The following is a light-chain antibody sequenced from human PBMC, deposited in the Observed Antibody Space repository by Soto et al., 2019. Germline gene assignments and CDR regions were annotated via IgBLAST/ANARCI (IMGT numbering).Light chain of an antibody. Sequence: IVMTQSPDSLAVSLGERATINCKSSQSVLYSSNNKNYLAWYQQKAGQPPKLLIYWASTRESGVPDRFSGSGSGTDFTLTINSLQAEDVAIYYCQQYYSSPQTFGQGTKLEIK. CDR2: WAS. CDR1: QSVLYSSNNKNY. CDR3: QQYYSSPQT. J-gene: IGKJ2*01. V-gene: IGKV4-1*01.